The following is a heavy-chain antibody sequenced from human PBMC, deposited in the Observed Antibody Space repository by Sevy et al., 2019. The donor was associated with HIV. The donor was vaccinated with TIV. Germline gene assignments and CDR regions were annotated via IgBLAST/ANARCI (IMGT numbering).Heavy chain of an antibody. V-gene: IGHV3-48*03. Sequence: GGSLRLSCAASGFTFSSYEMNWVRQAPGKGLEWVSYISSSGSTIYYADSVKGRFTISRDNAKNSLYLQMNSLRAEDTAVYYCARDNLVVVAASYYYYGMDVWGQWTTVTVSS. CDR2: ISSSGSTI. CDR3: ARDNLVVVAASYYYYGMDV. J-gene: IGHJ6*02. D-gene: IGHD2-15*01. CDR1: GFTFSSYE.